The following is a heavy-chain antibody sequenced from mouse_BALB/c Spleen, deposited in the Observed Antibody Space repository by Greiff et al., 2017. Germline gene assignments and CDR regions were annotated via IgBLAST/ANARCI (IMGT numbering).Heavy chain of an antibody. CDR3: ARGGNYVWYFDV. CDR2: INSNGGST. V-gene: IGHV5-6-3*01. Sequence: EVKVVESGGGLVQPGGSLKLSCAASGFTFSSYGMSWVRQTPDKRLELVATINSNGGSTYYPDSVKGRFTISRDNAKNTLYLQMSSLKSEDTAMYYCARGGNYVWYFDVWGAGTTVTVSS. D-gene: IGHD2-1*01. CDR1: GFTFSSYG. J-gene: IGHJ1*01.